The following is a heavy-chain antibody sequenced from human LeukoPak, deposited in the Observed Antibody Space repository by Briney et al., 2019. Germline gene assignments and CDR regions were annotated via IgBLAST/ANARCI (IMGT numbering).Heavy chain of an antibody. CDR1: GFTFISYG. V-gene: IGHV3-30*18. Sequence: PGGSLRLSCAASGFTFISYGMHWVRQALGKGLEWVAVISYDGSNKYYGDSVKGRFTISRDNSENTLYLQMNSLRAEDTAVYYCAKAPPAGGHSYGWSFDYWGQGILVTVSS. D-gene: IGHD5-18*01. J-gene: IGHJ4*02. CDR2: ISYDGSNK. CDR3: AKAPPAGGHSYGWSFDY.